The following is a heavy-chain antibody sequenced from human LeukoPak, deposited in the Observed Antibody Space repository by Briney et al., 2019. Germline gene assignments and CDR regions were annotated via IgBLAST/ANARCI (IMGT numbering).Heavy chain of an antibody. CDR3: AKARLIAVADELYFDY. D-gene: IGHD6-19*01. Sequence: GGSLRLSCAASGLPFSFYAMHWVRQAPGKGLEWVALISYDGINTYYADSVKGRFTISRDNSKNTLYLQMNSLRAEDTAVYYCAKARLIAVADELYFDYWGQGTLVTVSS. J-gene: IGHJ4*02. V-gene: IGHV3-30*04. CDR1: GLPFSFYA. CDR2: ISYDGINT.